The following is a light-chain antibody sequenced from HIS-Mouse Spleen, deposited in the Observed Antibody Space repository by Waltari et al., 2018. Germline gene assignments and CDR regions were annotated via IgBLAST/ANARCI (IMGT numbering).Light chain of an antibody. CDR2: EGS. J-gene: IGLJ2*01. CDR3: CSYAGSSTVV. V-gene: IGLV2-23*01. CDR1: SRDVGSYNL. Sequence: QSALTQPASVSGSPGQSITISCTGTSRDVGSYNLASWYQQHPGKAPKLMIYEGSKRSSGVSNRFSGSKSGNTASLTISGLQAEDEADYYCCSYAGSSTVVFGGGTKLTVL.